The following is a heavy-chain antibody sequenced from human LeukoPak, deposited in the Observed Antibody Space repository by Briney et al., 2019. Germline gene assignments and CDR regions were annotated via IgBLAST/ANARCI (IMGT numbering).Heavy chain of an antibody. CDR3: ARLEDSSGYYDY. CDR2: IYYSGST. J-gene: IGHJ4*02. V-gene: IGHV4-31*03. CDR1: GGSISSGGYY. D-gene: IGHD3-22*01. Sequence: SQTLSLTCTVSGGSISSGGYYWSWIRQHPGKGLEWIGYIYYSGSTYYNPSLKSRVTISVDTSKNQFSLKLSSVTAADTAVYYCARLEDSSGYYDYWGQETLVTVSS.